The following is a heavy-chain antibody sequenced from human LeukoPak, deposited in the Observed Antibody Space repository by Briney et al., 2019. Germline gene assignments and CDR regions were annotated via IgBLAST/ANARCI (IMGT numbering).Heavy chain of an antibody. D-gene: IGHD1-26*01. J-gene: IGHJ4*02. V-gene: IGHV3-30*02. CDR2: IRYDGSNK. CDR3: AKDQIRRIVGATIDY. Sequence: GGSLRLSCAASGFTFSNYGVHWVRQAPARVLERVAFIRYDGSNKYYADSVKGRFTTSRDNSKNTLYLQMNSLRAEDTAVYYCAKDQIRRIVGATIDYWGQGTLVTVSS. CDR1: GFTFSNYG.